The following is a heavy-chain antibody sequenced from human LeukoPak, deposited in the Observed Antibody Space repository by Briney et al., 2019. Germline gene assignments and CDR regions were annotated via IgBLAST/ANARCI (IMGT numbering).Heavy chain of an antibody. J-gene: IGHJ4*02. CDR3: EKCSEWPNTD. D-gene: IGHD3-10*02. V-gene: IGHV1-69*06. Sequence: ASVKVSCKASACTFTIYDISWVRQAPGQGLEWMGRIIPIFGTANYAQKFQGRVTITADKSTSTAYMELSSLKSEDTDVYYCEKCSEWPNTDGGQGTLVIVSS. CDR1: ACTFTIYD. CDR2: IIPIFGTA.